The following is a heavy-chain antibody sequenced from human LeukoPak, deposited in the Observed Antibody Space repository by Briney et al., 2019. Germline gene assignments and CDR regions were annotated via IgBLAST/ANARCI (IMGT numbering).Heavy chain of an antibody. CDR1: GGFISYGGYY. D-gene: IGHD3-22*01. CDR3: ARRVPDSSAPGIAFDI. V-gene: IGHV4-31*03. Sequence: SQTLSLTCTVSGGFISYGGYYWTWIRQHPGKGLEWIGYMHYSGDTHYNPSLKRRLTISVDTSKNHFSLKLSSVTAADTAMYYCARRVPDSSAPGIAFDIWGQGTMVTVSS. CDR2: MHYSGDT. J-gene: IGHJ3*02.